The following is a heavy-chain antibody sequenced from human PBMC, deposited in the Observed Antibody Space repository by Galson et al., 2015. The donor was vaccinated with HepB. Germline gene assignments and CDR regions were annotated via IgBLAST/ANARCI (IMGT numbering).Heavy chain of an antibody. CDR2: IGSATSRT. CDR1: GFTFSSYA. Sequence: SLRLSCAASGFTFSSYAMNWVRQTPGKGLEWVSVIGSATSRTDYADSVKGRFTVSRDNSKNTLYLQMNSLRGEDTAVYYCAKDSLQYALDIWGQGTMVTVSS. V-gene: IGHV3-23*01. CDR3: AKDSLQYALDI. J-gene: IGHJ3*02. D-gene: IGHD5-24*01.